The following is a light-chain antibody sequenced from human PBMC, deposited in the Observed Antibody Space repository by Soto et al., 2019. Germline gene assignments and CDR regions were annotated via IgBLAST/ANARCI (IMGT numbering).Light chain of an antibody. J-gene: IGKJ4*01. Sequence: EIVLTQSPGTLSLSPGERATLSCRASQSVRNNYLVWYQQRPGQPPRFLMYDVSTRAAGIPDRFSGSGSGTDFTLTISRLELEDFAVYYCQQYGSTPLTFGGGTKVEIE. CDR3: QQYGSTPLT. CDR1: QSVRNNY. CDR2: DVS. V-gene: IGKV3-20*01.